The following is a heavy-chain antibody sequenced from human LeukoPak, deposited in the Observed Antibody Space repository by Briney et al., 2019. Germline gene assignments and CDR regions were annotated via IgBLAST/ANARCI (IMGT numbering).Heavy chain of an antibody. CDR2: INSDGSST. J-gene: IGHJ3*02. CDR1: GFTFSNYW. Sequence: GGSLRLSCAASGFTFSNYWMHWVRQTPGKGLVWVSRINSDGSSTNYADSVKGRFTISRDNSKNTLFLQMNSLRAEDTAVYYCAREIFNGFDIWGQGTMVTVSS. V-gene: IGHV3-74*01. CDR3: AREIFNGFDI.